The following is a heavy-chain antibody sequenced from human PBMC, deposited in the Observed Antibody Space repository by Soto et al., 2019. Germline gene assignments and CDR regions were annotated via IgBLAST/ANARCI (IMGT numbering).Heavy chain of an antibody. CDR1: GGSFSGYY. CDR2: IYYSGST. CDR3: ARPLYSYGPMDV. J-gene: IGHJ6*02. D-gene: IGHD5-18*01. Sequence: SETLSLTCAVYGGSFSGYYWTWIRQPPGTGLEWIGYIYYSGSTNYNPSLKSRVTISVDTSKNQFSLKLSSVTAADTAVYYCARPLYSYGPMDVWGQGTTVTVSS. V-gene: IGHV4-59*01.